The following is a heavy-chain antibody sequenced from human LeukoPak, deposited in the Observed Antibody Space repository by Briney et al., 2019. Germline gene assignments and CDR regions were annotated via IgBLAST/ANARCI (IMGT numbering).Heavy chain of an antibody. D-gene: IGHD6-19*01. V-gene: IGHV1-58*02. CDR2: IVVGSGNT. Sequence: SVEVSCKASGFTFTSSAMQWVRQARGQRLEWIGWIVVGSGNTNYAQKFQERVTITRDMSTSTAYMELSSLRSEDTAVYYCAADLAVAGPLDYWGQGTLVTVSS. J-gene: IGHJ4*02. CDR3: AADLAVAGPLDY. CDR1: GFTFTSSA.